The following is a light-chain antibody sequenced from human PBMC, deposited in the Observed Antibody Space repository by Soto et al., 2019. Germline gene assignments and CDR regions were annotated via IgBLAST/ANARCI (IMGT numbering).Light chain of an antibody. Sequence: QSVLTQPASVSGSPGQSTTISCTGTSSEVGGYNYVSWYQQHPGKAHKLMIYDVNNRPSGVSNRLSGSKSGNTASLTIYGLQAEDEADYYCSSYTSSSTLEGVFGTGTKVTVL. V-gene: IGLV2-14*01. CDR1: SSEVGGYNY. J-gene: IGLJ1*01. CDR3: SSYTSSSTLEGV. CDR2: DVN.